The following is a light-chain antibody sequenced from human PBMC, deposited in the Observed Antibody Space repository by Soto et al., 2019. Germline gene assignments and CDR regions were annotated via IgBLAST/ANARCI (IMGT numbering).Light chain of an antibody. CDR2: AAS. CDR1: QSISVH. CDR3: QQSYITPYT. J-gene: IGKJ2*01. Sequence: DIQMTQSPSSLSASVGDTVTITCRASQSISVHLNWNQQKPGKGPKLLIYAASNLKRGVPLRLSGSGTETDFALTIRSLQPDDFATYCCQQSYITPYTFGQGTNLGIK. V-gene: IGKV1-39*01.